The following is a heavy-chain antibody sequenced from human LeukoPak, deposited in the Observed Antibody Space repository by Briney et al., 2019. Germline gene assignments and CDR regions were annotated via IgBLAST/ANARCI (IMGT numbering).Heavy chain of an antibody. CDR1: GFTFSSYS. Sequence: GGSLRLSCAASGFTFSSYSMNWVRQALGKGLEWVSYISSSSSTIYYADSVKGRFTISRDNAKNSLYLQMNSLRAEDTAVYYCARDRWGSWYYFDYWGQGTLVTVSS. V-gene: IGHV3-48*01. CDR3: ARDRWGSWYYFDY. D-gene: IGHD6-13*01. J-gene: IGHJ4*02. CDR2: ISSSSSTI.